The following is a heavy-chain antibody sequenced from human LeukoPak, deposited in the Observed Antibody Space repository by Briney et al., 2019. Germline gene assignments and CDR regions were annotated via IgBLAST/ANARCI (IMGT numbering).Heavy chain of an antibody. CDR3: ARMYCSSTSCSRSRVVPPYFDY. D-gene: IGHD2-2*01. CDR1: GGTFSSYA. Sequence: SVKVSCKASGGTFSSYAISWVRQAPGQGLEWMGGIIPIFGTANYAQKFQGRVTITADESTSTAYMELSSLRSEDTAVYYCARMYCSSTSCSRSRVVPPYFDYWGQGTLATVSS. J-gene: IGHJ4*02. CDR2: IIPIFGTA. V-gene: IGHV1-69*01.